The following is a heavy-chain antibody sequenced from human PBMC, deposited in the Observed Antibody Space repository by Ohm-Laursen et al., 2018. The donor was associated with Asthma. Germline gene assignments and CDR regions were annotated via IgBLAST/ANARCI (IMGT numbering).Heavy chain of an antibody. Sequence: SLRLSCAASGFTFSNYAMCWVRQAPGKGLEWVSGITYDGEATFYADSVKGRFTISRDNSKNTLSLQMNSLRAEGTAVYYRARDYYGSGRLWDYWGQGTLVTVSS. V-gene: IGHV3-23*01. CDR2: ITYDGEAT. CDR1: GFTFSNYA. D-gene: IGHD3-10*01. CDR3: ARDYYGSGRLWDY. J-gene: IGHJ4*02.